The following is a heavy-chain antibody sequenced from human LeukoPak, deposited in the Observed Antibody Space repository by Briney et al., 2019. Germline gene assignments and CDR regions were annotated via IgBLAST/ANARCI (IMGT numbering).Heavy chain of an antibody. CDR2: ISYDGSNK. J-gene: IGHJ4*02. CDR1: GFAFSSYG. D-gene: IGHD4-17*01. CDR3: ARAGDVTTVTRGGSDY. Sequence: GGSLRLSCEASGFAFSSYGIHWVRQAPGKGLEWVAFISYDGSNKYYADSVKGRFTISRDNSKNTLYLQMNSLRVEDTAVYYCARAGDVTTVTRGGSDYWGQGTLVTVSS. V-gene: IGHV3-30*03.